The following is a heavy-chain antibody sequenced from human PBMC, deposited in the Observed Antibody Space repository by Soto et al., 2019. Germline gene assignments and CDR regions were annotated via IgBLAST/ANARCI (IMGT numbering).Heavy chain of an antibody. D-gene: IGHD3-3*01. CDR1: GGSISSGGYY. J-gene: IGHJ4*02. CDR2: IYYSGST. V-gene: IGHV4-31*03. CDR3: ARQVLRFLEWPNYFDY. Sequence: QVQLQESGPGLVKPSQTLSLTCTVSGGSISSGGYYWSWIRQHPGKGLEWIGYIYYSGSTYYNPSLKSRVTISVDTSKNQCSLKLSSVTAADTAVYYCARQVLRFLEWPNYFDYWGQGTLVTVSS.